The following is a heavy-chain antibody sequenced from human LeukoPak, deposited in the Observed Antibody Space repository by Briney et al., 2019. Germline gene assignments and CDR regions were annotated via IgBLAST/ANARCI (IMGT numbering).Heavy chain of an antibody. D-gene: IGHD2-15*01. Sequence: SETLSLTCAVYGGSFSGYYWSWIRQPPGKGREWIGEINHSGSTNYNPSLKSRVTISVDTSKNQFSLKLSYVAAADTAVYYCASSALEASQTSGYAPQRKNWFDPWGQGTLVTVSS. V-gene: IGHV4-34*01. J-gene: IGHJ5*02. CDR2: INHSGST. CDR1: GGSFSGYY. CDR3: ASSALEASQTSGYAPQRKNWFDP.